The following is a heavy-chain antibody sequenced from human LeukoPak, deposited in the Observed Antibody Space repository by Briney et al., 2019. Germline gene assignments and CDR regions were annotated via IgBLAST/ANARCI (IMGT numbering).Heavy chain of an antibody. Sequence: PGGSLRLSCAASGFTFSVASMIWPRQAPGKGLEWVSLICASGESTYYADSVKGRFTISRDNSKNTLSLQLNSLRVEDPAIYFCSKDIQFSTWGLGTMVTVSS. D-gene: IGHD5-24*01. CDR2: ICASGEST. CDR1: GFTFSVAS. CDR3: SKDIQFST. V-gene: IGHV3-23*01. J-gene: IGHJ3*01.